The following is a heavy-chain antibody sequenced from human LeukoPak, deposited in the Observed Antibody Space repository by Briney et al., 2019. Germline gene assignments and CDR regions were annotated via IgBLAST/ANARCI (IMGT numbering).Heavy chain of an antibody. J-gene: IGHJ4*02. V-gene: IGHV3-23*01. CDR2: ISGSGGST. CDR3: AKVGGYGLPPKYYFAY. D-gene: IGHD3-16*01. Sequence: GGSLRLSCAASGFTFSSYAMSWVRQAPGRGLEWVSAISGSGGSTYYADSVKGRFTISRDNSKNTLYLQMNSLRAEDTAVYYCAKVGGYGLPPKYYFAYWGQGTLVTVSS. CDR1: GFTFSSYA.